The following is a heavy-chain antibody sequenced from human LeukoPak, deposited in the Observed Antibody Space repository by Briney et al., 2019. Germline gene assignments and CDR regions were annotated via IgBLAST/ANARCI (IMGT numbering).Heavy chain of an antibody. CDR3: ARSRLGYCSGGSCYDWFDP. CDR2: IYTSGST. D-gene: IGHD2-15*01. CDR1: GGSISSYY. J-gene: IGHJ5*02. Sequence: SETLSLTCTVPGGSISSYYWSWIRQPAGKGLEWIGRIYTSGSTNYNPSLKSRVTMSVDTSKNQFSLKLSSVTAADTAVYYCARSRLGYCSGGSCYDWFDPWGQGTLVTVSS. V-gene: IGHV4-4*07.